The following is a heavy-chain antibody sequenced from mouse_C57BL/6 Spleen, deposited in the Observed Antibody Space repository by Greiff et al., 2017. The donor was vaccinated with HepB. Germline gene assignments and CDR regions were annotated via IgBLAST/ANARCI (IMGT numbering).Heavy chain of an antibody. D-gene: IGHD1-1*01. J-gene: IGHJ4*01. Sequence: EVQLVESGGGLVQPGGSLKLSCAASGFTFSDYYMYWVRQTPEKRLEWVAYISNGGGSTYYPDTVKGRFTISRDNAKNTLYLQMSRLKSEDTAMYYCASLLYYGSSSLYAMDYWGQGTSVTVSS. V-gene: IGHV5-12*01. CDR2: ISNGGGST. CDR3: ASLLYYGSSSLYAMDY. CDR1: GFTFSDYY.